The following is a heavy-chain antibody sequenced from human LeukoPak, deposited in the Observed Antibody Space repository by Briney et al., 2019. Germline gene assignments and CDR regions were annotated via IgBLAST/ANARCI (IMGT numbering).Heavy chain of an antibody. D-gene: IGHD6-19*01. CDR2: ISAYNGNT. V-gene: IGHV1-18*01. J-gene: IGHJ3*02. Sequence: ASVKVSCKASGYTFTSYGIGWVRQAPGQGLEWMGWISAYNGNTNYAQKLQGRVTMTTDTSTSTAYMELRSLRSDDTAVYYCARVKGSAASADAFDIWGQGTMVTVSS. CDR1: GYTFTSYG. CDR3: ARVKGSAASADAFDI.